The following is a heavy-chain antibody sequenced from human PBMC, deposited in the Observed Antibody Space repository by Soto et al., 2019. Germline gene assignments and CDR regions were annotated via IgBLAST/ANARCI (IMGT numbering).Heavy chain of an antibody. D-gene: IGHD3-22*01. CDR3: ARQIYDSDTGPNFQYYFDS. V-gene: IGHV5-10-1*01. J-gene: IGHJ4*02. Sequence: GESLKISCKGSGYSFAGYWITWVRQKPGKGLEWMGRIDPSDSQTYYSPSFRGHVTISATKSITTVFLQWSSLRASDTAMYYCARQIYDSDTGPNFQYYFDSWGQGTTGTVS. CDR1: GYSFAGYW. CDR2: IDPSDSQT.